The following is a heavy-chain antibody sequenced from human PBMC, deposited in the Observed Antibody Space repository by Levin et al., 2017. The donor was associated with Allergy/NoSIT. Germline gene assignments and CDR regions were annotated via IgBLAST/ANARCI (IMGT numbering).Heavy chain of an antibody. CDR2: IYPGDPDT. V-gene: IGHV5-51*01. CDR3: ARRGTRDYYYYMDV. J-gene: IGHJ6*03. Sequence: GESLKISCQGSGYSFTSYWIGWVRQMPGKGLEWMGIIYPGDPDTRYSPSSQGQVTISADKSISTAYLQWSSLKASDTAIYYCARRGTRDYYYYMDVWGKGTTVTVSS. CDR1: GYSFTSYW. D-gene: IGHD1-1*01.